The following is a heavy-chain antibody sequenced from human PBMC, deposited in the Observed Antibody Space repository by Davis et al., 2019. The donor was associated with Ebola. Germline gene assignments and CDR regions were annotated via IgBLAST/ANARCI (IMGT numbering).Heavy chain of an antibody. CDR3: ARMAAAGTKLDV. CDR1: GYTFTSYG. CDR2: TSTYHGNT. V-gene: IGHV1-18*04. D-gene: IGHD6-13*01. J-gene: IGHJ6*02. Sequence: AASVKVSCKASGYTFTSYGISWVRQAPRQGLQWMGWTSTYHGNTNFAQKLQGRVTMTTDTSTSSAYMELRSLRSDDTAVYYCARMAAAGTKLDVWGQGTTVTVSS.